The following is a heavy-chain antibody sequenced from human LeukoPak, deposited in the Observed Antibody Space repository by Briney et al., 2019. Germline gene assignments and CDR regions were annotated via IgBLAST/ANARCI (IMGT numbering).Heavy chain of an antibody. Sequence: PSETLSLTCSVSGASVRGSYWSWIRQPAGRGLEWIGRIYSSGSVNYNPSLKSRVTMSIDTSQNQFSLKLSSVTAADTAVYYCARAHYDFWSGSPRLWFDPWGQGTLVTASS. CDR2: IYSSGSV. V-gene: IGHV4-4*07. CDR3: ARAHYDFWSGSPRLWFDP. J-gene: IGHJ5*02. D-gene: IGHD3-3*01. CDR1: GASVRGSY.